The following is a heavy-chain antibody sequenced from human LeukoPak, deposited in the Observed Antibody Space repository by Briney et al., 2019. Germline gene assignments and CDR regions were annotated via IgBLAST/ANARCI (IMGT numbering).Heavy chain of an antibody. J-gene: IGHJ6*03. CDR3: ARVGYSYSINDWSRTGLGAYPTKYYYYMDV. CDR2: IYYTGST. CDR1: GGSINSGSSY. D-gene: IGHD5-18*01. V-gene: IGHV4-39*01. Sequence: SETLSLTCTVSGGSINSGSSYWGWIRQPPGKGLEWIGSIYYTGSTYYNPPLKSRVTISVDTSKNQFSLKLSSVTAADTAVYYCARVGYSYSINDWSRTGLGAYPTKYYYYMDVWGKGTTVTVSS.